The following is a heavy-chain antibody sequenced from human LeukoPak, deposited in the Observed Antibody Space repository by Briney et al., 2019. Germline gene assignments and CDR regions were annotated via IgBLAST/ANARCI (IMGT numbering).Heavy chain of an antibody. V-gene: IGHV3-33*01. CDR3: ARDGYYCSSTSCYQGYFDY. J-gene: IGHJ4*02. CDR2: IRYDGSNK. Sequence: GGSLRLSCAASGFTFSSYGMHWVRQAPGKGLEWVAVIRYDGSNKYYADSVKGRFTISRDNSKNTLYLQMNSLRAEDTAVYYCARDGYYCSSTSCYQGYFDYWGQGTLVTVSS. D-gene: IGHD2-2*01. CDR1: GFTFSSYG.